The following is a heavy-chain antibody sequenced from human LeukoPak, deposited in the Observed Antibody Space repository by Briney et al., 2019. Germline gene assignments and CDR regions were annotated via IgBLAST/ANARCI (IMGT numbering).Heavy chain of an antibody. Sequence: ASVKVSCKASGYTFTSYYMHWVRQAPGQGLEWMGIINPSGGSTSYAQKFQGRVTMTRDTSTSTVYMELSSLRSKDTAVYYCARFPITGTTRIDPWGQGTLVTVSS. J-gene: IGHJ5*02. CDR3: ARFPITGTTRIDP. V-gene: IGHV1-46*01. CDR1: GYTFTSYY. CDR2: INPSGGST. D-gene: IGHD1-7*01.